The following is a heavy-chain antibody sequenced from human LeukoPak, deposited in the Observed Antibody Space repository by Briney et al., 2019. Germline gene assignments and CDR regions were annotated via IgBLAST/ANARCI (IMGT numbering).Heavy chain of an antibody. CDR2: INGDGSTT. J-gene: IGHJ1*01. V-gene: IGHV3-74*01. Sequence: GGSLRLSCAASGFTFSRYWMHWVRQAPGKGLVWVSRINGDGSTTSYADSVKGGFTISRDNAKNTLCLQMNSLRAEDTAVYYCATGNYYDSRGYYTLGHWGQGTLVTVSS. D-gene: IGHD3-22*01. CDR3: ATGNYYDSRGYYTLGH. CDR1: GFTFSRYW.